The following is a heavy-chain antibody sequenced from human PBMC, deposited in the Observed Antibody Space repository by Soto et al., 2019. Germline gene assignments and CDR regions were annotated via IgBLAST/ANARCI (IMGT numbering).Heavy chain of an antibody. V-gene: IGHV3-21*01. CDR3: ASGKSGSYDY. CDR2: ISGGSVYI. CDR1: GFTFSTYA. Sequence: EVQLVESGGGLVKPGGSLRLSCAASGFTFSTYAMNWVRQAPGKGLEWVSSISGGSVYIYYAVSVKGRFTISRDNGKNSLYLQMNSLRAEDTAVFYCASGKSGSYDYWGQGTLVTVSS. D-gene: IGHD1-26*01. J-gene: IGHJ4*02.